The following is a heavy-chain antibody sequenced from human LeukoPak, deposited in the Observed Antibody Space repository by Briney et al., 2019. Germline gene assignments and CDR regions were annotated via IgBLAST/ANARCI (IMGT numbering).Heavy chain of an antibody. CDR1: GFTFSSYG. J-gene: IGHJ4*02. CDR2: ISYDGSNK. Sequence: GRSLRLSCAASGFTFSSYGMHWVRQAPGKGLEWVAVISYDGSNKYYADSVKGRFTISRDNSKNTLYLQMNSLRAEDTAVYYCARVARELMSGQPIDYWGQGTLVTVSS. V-gene: IGHV3-30*03. CDR3: ARVARELMSGQPIDY. D-gene: IGHD3-10*01.